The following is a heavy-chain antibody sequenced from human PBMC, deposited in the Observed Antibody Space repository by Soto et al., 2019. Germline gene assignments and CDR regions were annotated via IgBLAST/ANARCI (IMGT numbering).Heavy chain of an antibody. CDR2: ISSSGSTI. Sequence: NPGGSLRLSCAASGFTFSDYYMSWIRQAPGKGLEWVSYISSSGSTIYYADSVKGRFTISRDNAKNSLCLQMNSLRAEDTAVYYCARRSFCGGDCTDAFDIWGQGTMVTVSS. V-gene: IGHV3-11*01. J-gene: IGHJ3*02. CDR3: ARRSFCGGDCTDAFDI. CDR1: GFTFSDYY. D-gene: IGHD2-21*02.